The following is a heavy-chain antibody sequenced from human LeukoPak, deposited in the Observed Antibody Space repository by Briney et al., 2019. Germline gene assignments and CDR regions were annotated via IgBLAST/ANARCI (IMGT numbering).Heavy chain of an antibody. Sequence: ASVKVSCKASGYTFTSYGISWVRQAPGQGLEWMGWISAYNGNTNYAQKLQGRVTMTTDTSTSTAYMELRSLRPDDTAVYYCAREGNYYDSSGYYDYWGQGTLVTVSS. V-gene: IGHV1-18*01. CDR3: AREGNYYDSSGYYDY. J-gene: IGHJ4*02. D-gene: IGHD3-22*01. CDR2: ISAYNGNT. CDR1: GYTFTSYG.